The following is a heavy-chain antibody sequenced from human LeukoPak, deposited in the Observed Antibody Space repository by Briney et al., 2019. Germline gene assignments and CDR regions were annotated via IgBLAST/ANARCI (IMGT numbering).Heavy chain of an antibody. Sequence: PSETLSLTCTVSGGSLSSSSYYWGWIRQPPGKGLEWIGSIYYSGSTYYNPSLKSRVTISVDTSKNQFSLKLSSVTAADTAVYYCARSLTGDFDYWGQGTLVTVSS. J-gene: IGHJ4*02. D-gene: IGHD7-27*01. V-gene: IGHV4-39*01. CDR2: IYYSGST. CDR3: ARSLTGDFDY. CDR1: GGSLSSSSYY.